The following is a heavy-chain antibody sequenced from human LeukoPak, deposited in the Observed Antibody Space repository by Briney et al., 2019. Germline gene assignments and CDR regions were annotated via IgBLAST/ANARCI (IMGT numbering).Heavy chain of an antibody. J-gene: IGHJ4*02. CDR1: GGTFSSYA. CDR2: IIPTFGTA. D-gene: IGHD2-2*01. V-gene: IGHV1-69*05. CDR3: ARGPSCSSTSCYGFYYFDY. Sequence: ASVKVSCKASGGTFSSYAISWVRQAPGKGLEWMGGIIPTFGTANYAQKFQGGVTITTDESTSTAYMELSSLRSEDTAVYYCARGPSCSSTSCYGFYYFDYWGQGTLVTVSS.